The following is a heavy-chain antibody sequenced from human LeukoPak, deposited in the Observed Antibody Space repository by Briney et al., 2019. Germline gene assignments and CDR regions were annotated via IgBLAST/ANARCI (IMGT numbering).Heavy chain of an antibody. V-gene: IGHV5-10-1*01. D-gene: IGHD5-18*01. Sequence: GESLRISCKGSGYSFTSYWISWVRQMPGKGLEWMGRIDPSDSYTNYSPSFQGHVTISADKSISTAYLQWSSLKASDTAMYYCPRLDNSYGYYYYYGMDVWGQGTTVTVSS. CDR2: IDPSDSYT. CDR1: GYSFTSYW. J-gene: IGHJ6*02. CDR3: PRLDNSYGYYYYYGMDV.